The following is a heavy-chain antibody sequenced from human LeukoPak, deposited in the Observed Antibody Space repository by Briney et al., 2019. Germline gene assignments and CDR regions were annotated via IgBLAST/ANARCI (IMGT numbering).Heavy chain of an antibody. Sequence: SETLSLTCAVYGGSFSGYYWSWIRQPPGKGLEWIGEINHSGSTNYNPSLKSRVTISVDTFKNQFSLKLSSVTAADTAVYYCARSEYSGSYRYFDYWGQGTLVTVSS. D-gene: IGHD1-26*01. CDR2: INHSGST. J-gene: IGHJ4*02. CDR1: GGSFSGYY. CDR3: ARSEYSGSYRYFDY. V-gene: IGHV4-34*01.